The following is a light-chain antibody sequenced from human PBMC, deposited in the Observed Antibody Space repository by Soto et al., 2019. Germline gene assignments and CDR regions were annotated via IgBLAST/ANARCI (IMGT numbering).Light chain of an antibody. J-gene: IGKJ1*01. Sequence: EIVMTQSPATLSVSPGERATLSCRASQGVTSNLAWYQQKPGQAPRLLIYGASTRATGFPARFSGSGSGTEFTLTISSLQSEDFAVYYCQQYNNWPPTFGQGTKVEI. V-gene: IGKV3-15*01. CDR3: QQYNNWPPT. CDR2: GAS. CDR1: QGVTSN.